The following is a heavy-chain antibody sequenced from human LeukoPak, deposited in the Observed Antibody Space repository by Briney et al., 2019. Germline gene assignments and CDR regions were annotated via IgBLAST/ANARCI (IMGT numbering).Heavy chain of an antibody. CDR3: ARGNGYNLDI. CDR2: ISSSSTDI. J-gene: IGHJ3*02. V-gene: IGHV3-21*01. Sequence: GGSLRLSCAASGFTFSTYSMNWVRQAPGKGLEWVSSISSSSTDIYYGDSVKGRFAISRDNAKNSLYLQMNSLRTEDTAVYYCARGNGYNLDIWGQGTMVTVSS. D-gene: IGHD5-24*01. CDR1: GFTFSTYS.